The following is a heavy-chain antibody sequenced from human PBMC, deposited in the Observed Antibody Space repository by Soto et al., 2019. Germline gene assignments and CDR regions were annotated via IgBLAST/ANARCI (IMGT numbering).Heavy chain of an antibody. D-gene: IGHD6-13*01. V-gene: IGHV3-30-3*01. CDR1: GFTFNTYA. CDR2: LSYDGNIR. CDR3: ARAGSSSWDMDV. Sequence: GGSLRLSCAAPGFTFNTYAMHWVRQAPGKGLEWVAVLSYDGNIRYYAASVKGRFTISRDNSKNTVYLQMNSLRTEDTALYYCARAGSSSWDMDVWGQGTTVTVSS. J-gene: IGHJ6*02.